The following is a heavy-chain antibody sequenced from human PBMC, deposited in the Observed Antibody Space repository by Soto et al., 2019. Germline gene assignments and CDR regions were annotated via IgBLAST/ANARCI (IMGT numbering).Heavy chain of an antibody. CDR2: IYHSGST. Sequence: QLQLQESGSGLVKPSQTLSLTCAVSGGSISSGGYSWSWIRQPPGKGLEWIGYIYHSGSTYYKPPLKSRGPLSVHRSNLQSSLTLRSVTAADAAVYYCTRGPPFARWGPGALVTASS. D-gene: IGHD3-3*01. CDR3: TRGPPFAR. J-gene: IGHJ4*02. V-gene: IGHV4-30-2*01. CDR1: GGSISSGGYS.